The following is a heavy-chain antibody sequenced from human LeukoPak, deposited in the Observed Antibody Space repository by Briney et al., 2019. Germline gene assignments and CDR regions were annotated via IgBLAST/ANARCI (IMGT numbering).Heavy chain of an antibody. CDR1: GFTFSNYW. CDR2: IKQDGSEK. Sequence: GGSLRLSCAASGFTFSNYWMTWVRQAPGKGPEWVANIKQDGSEKYYVDSVKGRFTISRDNAKNSLYLQMNSLRAEDTAVYYCARPLYPQYWDAFDIWGQGTMVTVSS. V-gene: IGHV3-7*03. D-gene: IGHD4-11*01. J-gene: IGHJ3*02. CDR3: ARPLYPQYWDAFDI.